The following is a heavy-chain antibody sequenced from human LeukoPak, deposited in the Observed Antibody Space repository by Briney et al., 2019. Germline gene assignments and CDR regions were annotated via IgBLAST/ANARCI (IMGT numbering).Heavy chain of an antibody. CDR2: IYSGGST. CDR3: ARDRTMGPYYYGMDV. CDR1: GFTVSSNY. V-gene: IGHV3-53*01. Sequence: GGSLRLSCAASGFTVSSNYMSWVRQAPGKGLEWVSVIYSGGSTYYADSVKGRFTISRDNSKNTLYLQMNSLRAEDTAVYYCARDRTMGPYYYGMDVWGQGTTVTVSS. J-gene: IGHJ6*02. D-gene: IGHD3-3*01.